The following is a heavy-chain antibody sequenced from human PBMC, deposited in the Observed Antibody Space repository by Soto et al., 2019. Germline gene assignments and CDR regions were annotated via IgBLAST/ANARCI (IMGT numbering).Heavy chain of an antibody. Sequence: GSLRLSCAASGLTFMSYDMDWGLQATGKGLEWVSAIGTAGDTYYPGSVKGRFTISRENAKNSLYLQMNSLRAGDTAVYYCARAVYYDFWSGYSSAFDIWGQGTMVTVS. CDR3: ARAVYYDFWSGYSSAFDI. D-gene: IGHD3-3*01. V-gene: IGHV3-13*01. CDR2: IGTAGDT. J-gene: IGHJ3*02. CDR1: GLTFMSYD.